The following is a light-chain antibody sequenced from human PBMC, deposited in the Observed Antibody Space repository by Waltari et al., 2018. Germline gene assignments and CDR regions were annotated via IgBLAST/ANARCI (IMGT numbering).Light chain of an antibody. CDR3: CSYAGSYPVV. J-gene: IGLJ2*01. CDR2: DVS. Sequence: QSALTQPRSVSGSPGQSVTISCTGTSSDAGGYNYVPWYQQHPGKAPELMIYDVSKRPSGVPDRFSGSKSGNTASLTISGLQAEDEADYYCCSYAGSYPVVFGGGTKLTVL. V-gene: IGLV2-11*01. CDR1: SSDAGGYNY.